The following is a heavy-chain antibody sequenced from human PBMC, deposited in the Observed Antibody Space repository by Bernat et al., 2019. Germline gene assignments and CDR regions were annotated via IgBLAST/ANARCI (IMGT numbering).Heavy chain of an antibody. CDR3: ARAYSSGYYQTNPGY. CDR2: ISSSSSYT. Sequence: QVQLVESGGGLVKPGGSLRLSCAASGFTFSDYYMSWIRQAPGKGLEWVSYISSSSSYTNYADSVKGRFTISRDNAKNSLYLQMNSLRAEDTAVYYCARAYSSGYYQTNPGYWGQGTLVTVAS. D-gene: IGHD3-22*01. CDR1: GFTFSDYY. V-gene: IGHV3-11*06. J-gene: IGHJ4*02.